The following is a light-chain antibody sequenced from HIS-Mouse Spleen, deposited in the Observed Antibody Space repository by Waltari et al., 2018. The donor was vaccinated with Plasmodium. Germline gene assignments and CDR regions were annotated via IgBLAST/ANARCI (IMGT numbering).Light chain of an antibody. V-gene: IGKV1-8*01. CDR1: QGISSY. J-gene: IGKJ1*01. CDR3: QQYYSYPWT. Sequence: ALRMTQSPSPLPASIGDRVHITCRASQGISSYLAWYQQKPGKAPKLLIYAASTLQSGVPSRFSGSGSGTDFTLTISCLQSEDFATYYCQQYYSYPWTFGQGTKVEIK. CDR2: AAS.